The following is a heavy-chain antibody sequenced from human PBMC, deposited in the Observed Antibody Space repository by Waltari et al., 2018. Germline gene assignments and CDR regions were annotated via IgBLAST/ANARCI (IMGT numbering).Heavy chain of an antibody. V-gene: IGHV4-39*07. CDR2: IYYSGST. CDR3: AREPLYDILTPPYGGV. D-gene: IGHD3-9*01. CDR1: GGSISSSSYY. J-gene: IGHJ6*04. Sequence: QLQLQESGPGLVKPSETLSLTCTVSGGSISSSSYYWGWIRQPPGKGLEWIGSIYYSGSTYYNPSLKSRVTISVDTSKNQFSLKLSSVTAADTAVYYCAREPLYDILTPPYGGVWGKGTTVTISS.